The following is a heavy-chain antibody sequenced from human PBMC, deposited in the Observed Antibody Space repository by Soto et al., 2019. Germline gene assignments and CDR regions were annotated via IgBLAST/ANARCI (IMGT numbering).Heavy chain of an antibody. D-gene: IGHD1-1*01. Sequence: EVQLVESGGGLVQPGGSLRLSCAASGFTVSSNYMSWVRQAPGKGLEWVSVIYSGGSTYYADSVKGRFTISRHNSKNTLYLQMNSLRAEDTAVYYCACWTLETYYYYYGMDVWGQGTTVTVSS. CDR2: IYSGGST. CDR3: ACWTLETYYYYYGMDV. CDR1: GFTVSSNY. V-gene: IGHV3-53*04. J-gene: IGHJ6*02.